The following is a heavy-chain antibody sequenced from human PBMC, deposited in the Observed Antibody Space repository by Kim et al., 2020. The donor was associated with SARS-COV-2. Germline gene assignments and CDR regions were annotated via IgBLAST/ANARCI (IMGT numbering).Heavy chain of an antibody. D-gene: IGHD5-18*01. V-gene: IGHV1-46*01. J-gene: IGHJ4*02. Sequence: YAQKFQGRVTMTRDTSTSTLYMELSSLKSEDTAIYYCAVDLSGGYGMMDYWGQGTLVTVSS. CDR3: AVDLSGGYGMMDY.